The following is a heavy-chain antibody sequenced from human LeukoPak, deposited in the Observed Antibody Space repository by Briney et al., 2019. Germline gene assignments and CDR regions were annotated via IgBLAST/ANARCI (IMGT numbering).Heavy chain of an antibody. V-gene: IGHV4-38-2*02. CDR2: IYHSGST. J-gene: IGHJ4*02. D-gene: IGHD3-16*01. Sequence: SETLSLTCTVSGYSISSGYYWGWIRQPPGKGLEWIGSIYHSGSTYYNPSLKSRVTISVDTSKNQFSLKLSSVTAADTAVYYCAKDLFGGVWGSYGDWGKGTLVTVS. CDR3: AKDLFGGVWGSYGD. CDR1: GYSISSGYY.